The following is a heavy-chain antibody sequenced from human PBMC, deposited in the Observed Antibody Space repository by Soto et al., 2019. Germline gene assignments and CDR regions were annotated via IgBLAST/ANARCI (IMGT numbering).Heavy chain of an antibody. CDR2: ISGYNGNT. CDR3: ALADSTYAGRFSSYFMDV. Sequence: QVQLVQSGTEVKKPGASVKVSCKASGYTFRRDGISWVRQAPGQGLEWMWWISGYNGNTHYSQKFQGKVTMTTDTSTRNAYMELRNLRSNDTAVYYCALADSTYAGRFSSYFMDVWGTGTMVTVSS. CDR1: GYTFRRDG. V-gene: IGHV1-18*01. D-gene: IGHD4-17*01. J-gene: IGHJ6*03.